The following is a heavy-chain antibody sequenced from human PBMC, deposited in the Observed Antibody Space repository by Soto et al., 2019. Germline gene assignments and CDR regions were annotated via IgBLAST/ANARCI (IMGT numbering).Heavy chain of an antibody. V-gene: IGHV1-46*03. CDR3: ARDSVFVAARNPGDY. J-gene: IGHJ4*02. D-gene: IGHD6-6*01. CDR2: INPSGGST. CDR1: GYTFTSYY. Sequence: GASVKVSCKASGYTFTSYYMHWVRQAPGQGLEWMGIINPSGGSTSYAQKFQGRVTMTRDTSTSTVYMELSSLRSEDTAVYYCARDSVFVAARNPGDYWGQGTLVTVSS.